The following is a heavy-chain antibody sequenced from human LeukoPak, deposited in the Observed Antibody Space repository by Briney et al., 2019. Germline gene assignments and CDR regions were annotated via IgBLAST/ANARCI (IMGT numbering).Heavy chain of an antibody. Sequence: SETLSLTCTVSGGSISSSSYYWGWIRQPPGKGLEWIGSIYYSGSTYYNPSLKSRVTISVDTSKNQFSLKLSSETAADTAVYYCARMWRAFDIWGQGTMVTVSS. CDR2: IYYSGST. CDR3: ARMWRAFDI. J-gene: IGHJ3*02. D-gene: IGHD2-21*01. CDR1: GGSISSSSYY. V-gene: IGHV4-39*01.